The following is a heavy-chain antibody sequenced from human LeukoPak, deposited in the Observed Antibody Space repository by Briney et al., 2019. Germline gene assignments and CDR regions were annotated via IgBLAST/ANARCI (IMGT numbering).Heavy chain of an antibody. Sequence: GGSLRLSCAASGFTFTSYSMNWVRQAPGKGQEWVSTISGGGGSTYYADSVKGRFTISRDNSKNTLYLQVNSLRAEDTAVYYCAKGGKWDVTPFDYWGQGTLVTVSS. CDR1: GFTFTSYS. J-gene: IGHJ4*02. V-gene: IGHV3-23*01. CDR3: AKGGKWDVTPFDY. CDR2: ISGGGGST. D-gene: IGHD1-26*01.